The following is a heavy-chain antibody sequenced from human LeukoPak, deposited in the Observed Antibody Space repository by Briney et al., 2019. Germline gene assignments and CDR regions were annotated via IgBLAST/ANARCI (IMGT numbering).Heavy chain of an antibody. V-gene: IGHV4-61*01. Sequence: SETLSLTCTVSGASISSSSYYWSWIRQPPGKGLEWIGYIYDSGSTNYNPSLKSRVTISVDTSKNQFSLKLSSVTAADTAVYYCACLTTADAFDIWGQGTMVTVSS. CDR3: ACLTTADAFDI. CDR1: GASISSSSYY. D-gene: IGHD3-22*01. J-gene: IGHJ3*02. CDR2: IYDSGST.